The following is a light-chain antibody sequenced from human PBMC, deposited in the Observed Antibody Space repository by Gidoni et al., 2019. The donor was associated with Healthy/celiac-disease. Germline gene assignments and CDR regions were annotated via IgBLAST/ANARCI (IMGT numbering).Light chain of an antibody. CDR2: SNN. Sequence: QSVLTQPPTASGTPGQRVTSSCSGSRSNLGSNTVNWYQQLPGTAPKLLIYSNNQRPSGVPDRFSGSKSGTSASLAISGLQSEDEADYYCAAWDDSLNGPVFGGGTKLTVL. CDR3: AAWDDSLNGPV. J-gene: IGLJ3*02. V-gene: IGLV1-44*01. CDR1: RSNLGSNT.